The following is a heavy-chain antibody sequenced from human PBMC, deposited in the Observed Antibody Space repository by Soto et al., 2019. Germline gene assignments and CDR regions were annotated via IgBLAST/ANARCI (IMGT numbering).Heavy chain of an antibody. CDR1: GFTFSTYS. D-gene: IGHD1-26*01. CDR2: IRGSGDST. Sequence: GGSLRLSCAASGFTFSTYSMNWVRQAPGKGLEWVSVIRGSGDSTYYADSVKGRFTISRDNSKNTLYLQMNSLRAEDTFVYYCAKEGGLSGSYYISSSYYFDYWGQGTLVTVSS. V-gene: IGHV3-23*01. CDR3: AKEGGLSGSYYISSSYYFDY. J-gene: IGHJ4*02.